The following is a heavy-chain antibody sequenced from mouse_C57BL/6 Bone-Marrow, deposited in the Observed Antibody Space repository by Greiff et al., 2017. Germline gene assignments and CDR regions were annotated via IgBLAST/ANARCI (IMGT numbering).Heavy chain of an antibody. J-gene: IGHJ1*03. CDR1: GYTFTSYW. Sequence: QVQLQQPGAELVRPGSSVKLSCKASGYTFTSYWMHWVKQRPIQGLEWIGNIDPSDSETPYNQKFKNKATLTVDKSSSTAYMQLSSLTSEDSAVYYCARPPITTVVGHWYFDVWGTGTTVTVSS. D-gene: IGHD1-1*01. V-gene: IGHV1-52*01. CDR2: IDPSDSET. CDR3: ARPPITTVVGHWYFDV.